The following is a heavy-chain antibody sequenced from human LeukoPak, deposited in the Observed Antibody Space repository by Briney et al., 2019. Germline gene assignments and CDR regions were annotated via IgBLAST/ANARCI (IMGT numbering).Heavy chain of an antibody. V-gene: IGHV3-30*02. CDR2: IRYDGSNK. J-gene: IGHJ3*02. CDR1: GFTFKDYW. D-gene: IGHD2-2*01. CDR3: AKGYCSSTSCLDAFDI. Sequence: GGSLRLSCVGSGFTFKDYWMHWVRQAPGKGLEWVAFIRYDGSNKYYADSVKGRFTISRDNSKNTLYLQMNSLRAEDTAVYYCAKGYCSSTSCLDAFDIWGQGTMVTVSS.